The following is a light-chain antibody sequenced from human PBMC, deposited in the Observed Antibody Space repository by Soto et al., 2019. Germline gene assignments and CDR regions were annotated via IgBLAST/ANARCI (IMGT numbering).Light chain of an antibody. CDR3: LQHNSYPQT. Sequence: DIQMTQSPSSLSASVGDRVTITCRASQGIRDALGWYQQKPGKAPKRLIYAASSLQSGVPSRFSGSGSGTEFNLTISSLQPEDFAIYYCLQHNSYPQTFGQGIKVEIK. CDR2: AAS. CDR1: QGIRDA. J-gene: IGKJ1*01. V-gene: IGKV1-17*01.